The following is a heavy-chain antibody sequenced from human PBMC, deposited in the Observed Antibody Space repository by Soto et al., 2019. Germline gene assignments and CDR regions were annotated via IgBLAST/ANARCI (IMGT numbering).Heavy chain of an antibody. Sequence: QVQLVESGGGVVQPGRSLRLSCAASGFTCSNYAMHWVRQAPGKGLEWVAVIWYDGSNKYYADSVKGRFNISRDNSKNTLYLQLNSLRAEDTAVYDCARDRVVGASGRASYGMDVWGQGTTVTVSS. D-gene: IGHD1-26*01. CDR2: IWYDGSNK. CDR1: GFTCSNYA. CDR3: ARDRVVGASGRASYGMDV. V-gene: IGHV3-33*01. J-gene: IGHJ6*02.